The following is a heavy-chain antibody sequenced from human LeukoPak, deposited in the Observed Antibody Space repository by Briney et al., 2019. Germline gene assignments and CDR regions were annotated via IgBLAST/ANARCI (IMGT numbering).Heavy chain of an antibody. V-gene: IGHV1-3*01. CDR2: INAGNDNT. Sequence: ASVKVSCKASGYTFTSYAMHWVRQAPGQRLEWMGWINAGNDNTKYSQKFQGRVTITRDTSASTAYMELSSLRSEDTAVYYCARGGLWFGSLGLYFDYWGQGTLVTVSS. CDR3: ARGGLWFGSLGLYFDY. D-gene: IGHD3-10*01. CDR1: GYTFTSYA. J-gene: IGHJ4*02.